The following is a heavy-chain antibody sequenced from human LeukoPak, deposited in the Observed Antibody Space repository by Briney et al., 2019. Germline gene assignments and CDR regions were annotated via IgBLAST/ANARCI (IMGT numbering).Heavy chain of an antibody. D-gene: IGHD5-12*01. Sequence: GGSLRLSCAASGFTFNRYWMSWVRQAPGKGLQWVANINKDGSANYYVDSVKGRFTISRDNAKNALYLQRNSLRAEDTAVYYCARVEASGYDYGAFDYGGQGTLVTVSS. CDR2: INKDGSAN. CDR1: GFTFNRYW. V-gene: IGHV3-7*01. J-gene: IGHJ4*02. CDR3: ARVEASGYDYGAFDY.